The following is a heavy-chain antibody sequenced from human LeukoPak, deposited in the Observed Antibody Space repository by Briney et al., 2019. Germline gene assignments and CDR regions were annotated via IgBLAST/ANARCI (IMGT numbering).Heavy chain of an antibody. J-gene: IGHJ4*02. CDR1: GFTFSSYA. CDR3: AKTPPQRITGTYYFDY. D-gene: IGHD1-20*01. V-gene: IGHV3-23*01. CDR2: ISGSGGST. Sequence: GGSLRLSCAASGFTFSSYAMSWVRQAPGKGLEWVSAISGSGGSTYYADSVKGRFTISRDNSKNTLYLQMNSLRAEDTAVYYCAKTPPQRITGTYYFDYWGQGTLVTVSS.